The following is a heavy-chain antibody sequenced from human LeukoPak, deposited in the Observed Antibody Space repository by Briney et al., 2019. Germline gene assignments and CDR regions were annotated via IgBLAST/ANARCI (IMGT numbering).Heavy chain of an antibody. D-gene: IGHD3-9*01. Sequence: SVKVSCKASGGTFSSYAISWVRQAAGQGLEWMGGIIPIFGTANYAQNFQGRVTITADESTSTAYMQLSSLRSEDTAVYYCARVERYYDILTGHYSWFDPWGQGTLVTVSS. J-gene: IGHJ5*02. CDR1: GGTFSSYA. CDR2: IIPIFGTA. CDR3: ARVERYYDILTGHYSWFDP. V-gene: IGHV1-69*13.